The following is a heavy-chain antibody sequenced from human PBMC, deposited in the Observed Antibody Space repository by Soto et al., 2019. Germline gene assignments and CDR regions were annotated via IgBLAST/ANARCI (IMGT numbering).Heavy chain of an antibody. CDR3: ARDKWSGYYLGPIDYYYYGMDV. CDR1: GFTFSSYG. D-gene: IGHD3-3*01. CDR2: LWYDGSNK. V-gene: IGHV3-33*01. Sequence: PGGSLRLSCAASGFTFSSYGMHWVRQAPGKGLEWVAVLWYDGSNKYYADSVKGRFTISRDNSKNTLYLQMNSLRAEDTAVYYCARDKWSGYYLGPIDYYYYGMDVWGQGTTVTVSS. J-gene: IGHJ6*02.